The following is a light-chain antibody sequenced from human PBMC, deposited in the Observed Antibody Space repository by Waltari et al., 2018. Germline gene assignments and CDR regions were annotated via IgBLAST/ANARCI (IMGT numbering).Light chain of an antibody. CDR2: DAS. V-gene: IGKV3-20*01. J-gene: IGKJ1*01. CDR1: QSVVRT. CDR3: QKYGTRPAT. Sequence: EIVLTQSPASLSLSPGDRAPLSCRASQSVVRTLAWYQQRPGQAPRLLIYDASSSATGIPDRFSGSGAGTDFSLTISRLEPEDFAVYYCQKYGTRPATFGQGTKVEVK.